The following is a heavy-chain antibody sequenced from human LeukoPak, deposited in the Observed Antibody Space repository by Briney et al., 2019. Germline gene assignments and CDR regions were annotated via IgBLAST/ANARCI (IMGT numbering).Heavy chain of an antibody. J-gene: IGHJ5*02. CDR1: GYTFTSYD. D-gene: IGHD2-21*02. CDR3: PRDGGGDYEQNWFDP. CDR2: MNLNSGNT. Sequence: GAPVKVSCKASGYTFTSYDINWVGQATGQGLGGRGWMNLNSGNTGNAQKFQGRVTMTTNPSISTAYIDLSSLRSEDTAVYYCPRDGGGDYEQNWFDPWGPGTLVPGSS. V-gene: IGHV1-8*01.